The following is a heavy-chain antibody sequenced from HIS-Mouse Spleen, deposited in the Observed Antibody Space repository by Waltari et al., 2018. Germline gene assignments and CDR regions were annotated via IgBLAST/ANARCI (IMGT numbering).Heavy chain of an antibody. Sequence: QLQLQESGPGLVNPSETLSLTCTVPGGSISSSSYYWGWFRQPPGKGREWIGSIYYSGSTYSNPSLKSRVTISVDTSKNQCSLKLSSVTAADTAVYYCAREIPYSSSWYDWYFDLWGRGTLVTVSS. V-gene: IGHV4-39*07. J-gene: IGHJ2*01. CDR2: IYYSGST. D-gene: IGHD6-13*01. CDR3: AREIPYSSSWYDWYFDL. CDR1: GGSISSSSYY.